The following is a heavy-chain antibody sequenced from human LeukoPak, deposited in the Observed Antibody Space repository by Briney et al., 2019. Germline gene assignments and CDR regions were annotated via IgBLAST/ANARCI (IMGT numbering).Heavy chain of an antibody. CDR1: GGTFSSYA. V-gene: IGHV1-69*05. D-gene: IGHD3-22*01. CDR3: ATDYYDSSGYPYYFDY. CDR2: IIPIFGTA. Sequence: ASVKVSCKASGGTFSSYAISWVRQAPGQGLEWMGGIIPIFGTASYAQKFQGRVTITTDESTSTAYMELSSLRSEDTAVYYCATDYYDSSGYPYYFDYWGQGTLVTVSS. J-gene: IGHJ4*02.